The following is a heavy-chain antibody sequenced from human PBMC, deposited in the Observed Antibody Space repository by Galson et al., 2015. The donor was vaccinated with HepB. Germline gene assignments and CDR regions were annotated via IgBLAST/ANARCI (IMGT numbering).Heavy chain of an antibody. V-gene: IGHV3-7*01. CDR2: INEDGSDK. D-gene: IGHD3-10*01. J-gene: IGHJ4*02. CDR3: ARYPGYGSGSYYRYLDY. Sequence: SLRLSCAASEYIFSDYWMTWVRQAPGKGLEWVANINEDGSDKNYVDSVEGRFTISRDNAKNSLYLQMNSLRVEDTAVYYCARYPGYGSGSYYRYLDYWGQGTLVTVSS. CDR1: EYIFSDYW.